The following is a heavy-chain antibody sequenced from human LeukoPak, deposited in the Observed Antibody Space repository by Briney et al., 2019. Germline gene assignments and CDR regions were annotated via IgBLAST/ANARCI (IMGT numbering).Heavy chain of an antibody. V-gene: IGHV3-23*01. CDR3: ATEGFYY. CDR2: ISRSGDIT. Sequence: GGSLRLSCAASGAAFTKNGMKWVRQAAGAGLEYISGISRSGDITHYADSVKGRFTISRDNVQNTLYLQMNSLRADDTALYYCATEGFYYWGPGTQVTVSS. CDR1: GAAFTKNG. J-gene: IGHJ4*02.